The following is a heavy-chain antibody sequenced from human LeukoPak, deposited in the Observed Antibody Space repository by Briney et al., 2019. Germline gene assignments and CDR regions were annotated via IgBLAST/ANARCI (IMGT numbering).Heavy chain of an antibody. V-gene: IGHV4-39*07. J-gene: IGHJ4*02. CDR1: GDSISSSSYY. D-gene: IGHD6-13*01. Sequence: PSETLSLTCTVSGDSISSSSYYWGWIRQPPGKGLEWIGSLYYSGSTYYNPSLKSRVTISGDTSKNHFSLKLSSVTAADTAVYYCARVKRYSSSWPTGYFDYWGQGTLVTVSS. CDR3: ARVKRYSSSWPTGYFDY. CDR2: LYYSGST.